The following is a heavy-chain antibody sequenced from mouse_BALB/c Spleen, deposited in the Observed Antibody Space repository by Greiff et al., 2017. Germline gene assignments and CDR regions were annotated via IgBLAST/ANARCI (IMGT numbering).Heavy chain of an antibody. CDR1: GYTFTDYE. CDR2: IDPETGGT. J-gene: IGHJ2*01. CDR3: TRGVIHGY. V-gene: IGHV1-15*01. Sequence: QVQLQQSGAELVRPGASVTLSCKASGYTFTDYEMHWVKQTPVHGLEWIGAIDPETGGTAYNQKFKGKATLTADKSSSTAYMELRSLTSEDSAVYYCTRGVIHGYWGQGTTLTVSS.